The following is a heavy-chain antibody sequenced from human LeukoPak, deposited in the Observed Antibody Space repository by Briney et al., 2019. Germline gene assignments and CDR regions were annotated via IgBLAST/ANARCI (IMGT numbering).Heavy chain of an antibody. CDR1: GYTFADYG. J-gene: IGHJ4*02. V-gene: IGHV1-18*01. CDR2: ISIYNGNT. Sequence: GASVKVSCXASGYTFADYGISWVRQAPGQGLEWMGWISIYNGNTNAQRFQGRVTLTTDTSTSTAYLELRSLTSDDTAVYYCARSSKQWLDYWGQGTLVTVSS. D-gene: IGHD6-19*01. CDR3: ARSSKQWLDY.